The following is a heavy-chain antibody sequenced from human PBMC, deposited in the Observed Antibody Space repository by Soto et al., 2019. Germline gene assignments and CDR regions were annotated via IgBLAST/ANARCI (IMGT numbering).Heavy chain of an antibody. CDR3: ARGGGNFDQ. J-gene: IGHJ4*02. V-gene: IGHV3-7*04. Sequence: EVQLVESGGGLVQPGGSLRLTCAASGFTLSRNWMSWVRQAPGKGLEWVANVKEDGSDKYYMDSVKGRFTISRDNAKNSLYLQVKSRRAEDRAVYYCARGGGNFDQWGQGTLVTVSS. CDR1: GFTLSRNW. D-gene: IGHD3-16*01. CDR2: VKEDGSDK.